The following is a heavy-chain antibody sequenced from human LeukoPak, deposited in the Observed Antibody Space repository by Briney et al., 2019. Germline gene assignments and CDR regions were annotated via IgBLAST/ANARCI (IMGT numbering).Heavy chain of an antibody. V-gene: IGHV3-23*01. Sequence: GGSLRLSCAASGFTFSSYAMSWVRQAPGKGLEWVSAISGSGGSTYYADSVKGRFTISRDNSKNTLYLQMNSQRAEDTAVYYCAKWDEQQLDAFDIWGQGTMVTVSS. CDR2: ISGSGGST. CDR1: GFTFSSYA. CDR3: AKWDEQQLDAFDI. J-gene: IGHJ3*02. D-gene: IGHD6-13*01.